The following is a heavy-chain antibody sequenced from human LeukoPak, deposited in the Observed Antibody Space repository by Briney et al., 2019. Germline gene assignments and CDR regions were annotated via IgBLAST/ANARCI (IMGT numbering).Heavy chain of an antibody. J-gene: IGHJ3*02. D-gene: IGHD3-16*01. CDR2: ISSSGSTI. CDR3: ARDQTFRGNDAFDI. V-gene: IGHV3-11*01. Sequence: GGSLRLSCAASGFTFSDYYMSWIRQAPGKGLEWVSYISSSGSTIYYADSVKGRFTISRDNAKNSLYLQTNSLRAEDTAVYYCARDQTFRGNDAFDIWGQGTMVTVSS. CDR1: GFTFSDYY.